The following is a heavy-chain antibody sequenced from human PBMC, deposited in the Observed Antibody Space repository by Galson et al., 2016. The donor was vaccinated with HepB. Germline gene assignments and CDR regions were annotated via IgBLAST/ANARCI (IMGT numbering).Heavy chain of an antibody. J-gene: IGHJ6*02. CDR1: GFTLSTYS. Sequence: SLRLSCAASGFTLSTYSINWVRQAPGKGLEWVASISRCSSYTKYAESVKGRFTISRDNANNSVYRQMNILRAEDTAVYHCARARGYTSTYGGGYHYGMDVWGQGTTVTVSS. CDR2: ISRCSSYT. V-gene: IGHV3-21*01. CDR3: ARARGYTSTYGGGYHYGMDV. D-gene: IGHD5-18*01.